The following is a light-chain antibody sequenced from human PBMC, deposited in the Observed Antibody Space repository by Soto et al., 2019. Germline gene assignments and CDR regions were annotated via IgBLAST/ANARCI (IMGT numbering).Light chain of an antibody. J-gene: IGKJ4*01. V-gene: IGKV1-5*03. Sequence: DIQMTQSPSTLSACVGDRVTITCRASQSINSWLALYQQKPGKAPNLLISKASSLQSGVPSRFSGSGSGTEFTLTIDSLQPDGFATYYWQQYSSFVTFGGGTKVEI. CDR1: QSINSW. CDR2: KAS. CDR3: QQYSSFVT.